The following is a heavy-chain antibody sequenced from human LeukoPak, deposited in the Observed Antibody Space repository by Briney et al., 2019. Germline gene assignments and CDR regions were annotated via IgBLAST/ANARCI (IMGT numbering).Heavy chain of an antibody. D-gene: IGHD2-15*01. Sequence: PSETLSLTCTVSGGSISSYYWSWIRQPPGKGLEWIGYIYYGGSTNYNPSLKSRVAISVDTSKNQFSLKLSSVTAADTAVYYCARQGGVFWYFDLWGRGTLVTVSS. J-gene: IGHJ2*01. V-gene: IGHV4-59*08. CDR1: GGSISSYY. CDR2: IYYGGST. CDR3: ARQGGVFWYFDL.